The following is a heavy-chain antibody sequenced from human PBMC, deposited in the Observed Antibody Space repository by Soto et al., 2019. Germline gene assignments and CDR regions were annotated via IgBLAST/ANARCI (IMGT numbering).Heavy chain of an antibody. CDR3: VVVDVYVTPSPQDV. Sequence: QVQLVQSGAEVKNPGASVKVSCKTSGYVFTSYGIGWARQAPGQGLEWMGWINTYNGNTNYAQNFQGRVTLTTDTXXSTAYMERRNLRSNDTAIYYCVVVDVYVTPSPQDVWGQGTTVNVSS. J-gene: IGHJ6*02. CDR1: GYVFTSYG. D-gene: IGHD2-8*02. CDR2: INTYNGNT. V-gene: IGHV1-18*01.